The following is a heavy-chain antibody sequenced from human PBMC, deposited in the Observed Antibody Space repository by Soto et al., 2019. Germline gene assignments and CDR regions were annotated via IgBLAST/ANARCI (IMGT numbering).Heavy chain of an antibody. Sequence: QAQLVQSGAEVKKPGASVRVSCRASGYTFSSYAISWVRQAPGQGLEWLGWISPYNDDTKYAQKLQGRVFMTTDTPHKTAHMDLRSLRPGATAVYYCARGGYYYRRGSRNYHHYGMDGWGQGATVTVSS. CDR2: ISPYNDDT. CDR1: GYTFSSYA. D-gene: IGHD3-22*01. V-gene: IGHV1-18*01. CDR3: ARGGYYYRRGSRNYHHYGMDG. J-gene: IGHJ6*02.